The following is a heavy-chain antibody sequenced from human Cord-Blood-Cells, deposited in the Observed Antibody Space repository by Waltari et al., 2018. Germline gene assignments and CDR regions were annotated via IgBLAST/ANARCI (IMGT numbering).Heavy chain of an antibody. Sequence: QVQLQESGPGLVKPSETLSLTCTAPGGPISSYYWSWIWQPAGKGLEWIGRIYTRGSTNYNPSLKSRVTMSVDTSKNQFSLKLSSVTAADTAVYYCARDGSRYYYYGMDVWGQGTTVTVSS. CDR3: ARDGSRYYYYGMDV. CDR2: IYTRGST. J-gene: IGHJ6*02. V-gene: IGHV4-4*07. CDR1: GGPISSYY.